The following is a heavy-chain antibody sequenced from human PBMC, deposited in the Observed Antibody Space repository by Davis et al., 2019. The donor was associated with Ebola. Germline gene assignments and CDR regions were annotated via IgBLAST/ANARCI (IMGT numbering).Heavy chain of an antibody. Sequence: SVKVSCKASRGTLSGSILSWVRQAPGQGLEWMGGIIPFLGTENYAQKFQGRVTIIADESTSTAYMEVSRLRSDDTAVYYCARDDKVMHFDYWGQGTLVTVSS. V-gene: IGHV1-69*13. CDR3: ARDDKVMHFDY. D-gene: IGHD3-16*01. CDR2: IIPFLGTE. CDR1: RGTLSGSI. J-gene: IGHJ4*02.